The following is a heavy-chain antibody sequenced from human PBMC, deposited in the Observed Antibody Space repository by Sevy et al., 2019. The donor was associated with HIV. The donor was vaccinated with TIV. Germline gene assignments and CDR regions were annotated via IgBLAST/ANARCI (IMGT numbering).Heavy chain of an antibody. CDR3: ARVIYDSSTYNYVTGYYFDY. CDR2: INPNSGGSGGT. J-gene: IGHJ4*02. D-gene: IGHD3-22*01. CDR1: RYSFTAYY. Sequence: ASVKVSCKTSRYSFTAYYIHWVRQAPGQGLEWMGWINPNSGGSGGTNYAQKFQGRVTMTSDTSISTAYMELTRLRSDDTAVYYCARVIYDSSTYNYVTGYYFDYWGQGTLVTVSS. V-gene: IGHV1-2*02.